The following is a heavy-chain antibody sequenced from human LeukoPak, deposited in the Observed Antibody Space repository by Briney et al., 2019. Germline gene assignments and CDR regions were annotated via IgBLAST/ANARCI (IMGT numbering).Heavy chain of an antibody. D-gene: IGHD3-3*01. CDR2: ISGSGDDT. CDR1: GFTFTDSY. Sequence: PGGSLRLSCAASGFTFTDSYMTWVRQAPGKGLEWLSYISGSGDDTNYADSVRGRFTISRDNAKNSLYLQMNSLRAEDTAVYYCARDAVGTYYDFWSGYSYYYYMDVWGKGTTVTVSS. J-gene: IGHJ6*03. V-gene: IGHV3-11*06. CDR3: ARDAVGTYYDFWSGYSYYYYMDV.